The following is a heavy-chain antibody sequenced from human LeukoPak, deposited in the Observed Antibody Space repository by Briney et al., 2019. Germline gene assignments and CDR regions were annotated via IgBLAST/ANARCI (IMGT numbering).Heavy chain of an antibody. Sequence: GGFLRLSCAASGFTFSDYYMSWIRQAPGKGLEWISYISSSSVYTNYADSVKGRFTISRDNSKNSLYLQMDSLRAEDTAVYYCARDIERVHLWSDYWGQGTLVTVSS. J-gene: IGHJ4*02. CDR3: ARDIERVHLWSDY. CDR2: ISSSSVYT. V-gene: IGHV3-11*05. CDR1: GFTFSDYY. D-gene: IGHD1-1*01.